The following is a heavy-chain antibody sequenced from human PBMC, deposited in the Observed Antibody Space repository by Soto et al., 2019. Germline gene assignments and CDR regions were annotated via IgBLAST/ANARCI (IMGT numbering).Heavy chain of an antibody. CDR2: ISYDGSNK. Sequence: PGGSLRLSCAASGFTFSSYAMHWVRQAPGKGLEWVAVISYDGSNKYYADSVKGRFTISRDNSKNTLYLQMNSLRAEDTAVYYCASAPLYSSSWLFDPWGQGTLVTVSS. CDR3: ASAPLYSSSWLFDP. J-gene: IGHJ5*02. CDR1: GFTFSSYA. V-gene: IGHV3-30-3*01. D-gene: IGHD6-13*01.